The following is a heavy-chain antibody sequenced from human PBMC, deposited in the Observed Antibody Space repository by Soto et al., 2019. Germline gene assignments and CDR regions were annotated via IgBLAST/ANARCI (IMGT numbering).Heavy chain of an antibody. D-gene: IGHD6-13*01. CDR1: CGSISSYY. CDR3: ARSTPYSSSWYYYYGMDV. Sequence: PSETLSLTCTVSCGSISSYYWSCIRQPPGKGLEWIGYIYYSGSTNYNPSLKSRVTISVDTSKNQFSLKLSSVTAAETAVYYCARSTPYSSSWYYYYGMDVWGQGTRVTVSS. V-gene: IGHV4-59*01. J-gene: IGHJ6*02. CDR2: IYYSGST.